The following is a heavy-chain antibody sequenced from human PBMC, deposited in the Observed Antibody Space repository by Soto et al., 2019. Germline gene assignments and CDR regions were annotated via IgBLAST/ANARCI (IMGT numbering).Heavy chain of an antibody. V-gene: IGHV2-5*02. CDR1: GFSVTTAGAG. CDR3: AHRGRGHGFGTRFDS. CDR2: LYWDDDV. J-gene: IGHJ4*02. Sequence: QITLRESGPPLVRPTQTLTLTCTFSGFSVTTAGAGVGWIRQPPGEALEWLALLYWDDDVLYSPSLKRRLTVTKDTSKNQVVLTMTNMDPADTATYFCAHRGRGHGFGTRFDSWGQGILVTVSS. D-gene: IGHD3-16*01.